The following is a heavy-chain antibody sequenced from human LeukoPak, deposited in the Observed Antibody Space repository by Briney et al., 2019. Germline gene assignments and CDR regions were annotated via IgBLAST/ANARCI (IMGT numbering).Heavy chain of an antibody. V-gene: IGHV3-53*01. J-gene: IGHJ4*02. CDR3: ARDYDSSYHWGY. CDR1: GGSITSYH. D-gene: IGHD6-6*01. Sequence: ETLSLTCTVSGGSITSYHWSWVRQAPGKGLEWVSVIYSGGTTYYADSVKGRFTISRDNSKNTLYLQMNSLRAEDTAVYYCARDYDSSYHWGYWGQGTLVTVSS. CDR2: IYSGGTT.